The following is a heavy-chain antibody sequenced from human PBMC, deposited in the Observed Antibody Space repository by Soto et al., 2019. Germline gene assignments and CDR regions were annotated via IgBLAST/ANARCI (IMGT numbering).Heavy chain of an antibody. CDR1: GFTFSNAW. D-gene: IGHD3-22*01. CDR3: TTGLSNGYYNFDY. J-gene: IGHJ4*02. Sequence: EMQLVQSGGGLVKPGGSLRLSCTASGFTFSNAWMSWVRQAPGKGLEWIGRIKGESDGGTTDYATPVKGRYSISRDQSKDTLYLHRNSLKTEDTAVYYCTTGLSNGYYNFDYWGQGTPVTVSS. V-gene: IGHV3-15*01. CDR2: IKGESDGGTT.